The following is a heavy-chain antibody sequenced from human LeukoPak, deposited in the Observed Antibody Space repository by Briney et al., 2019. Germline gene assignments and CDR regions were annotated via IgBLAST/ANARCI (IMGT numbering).Heavy chain of an antibody. D-gene: IGHD5-18*01. J-gene: IGHJ6*03. CDR3: ARDGGYSYGLRYYYYYMDV. Sequence: ASVTVSCKTSGYTFTGYYMHGVRQAPGQGLEWMGWINPNSGGTNYAQKFQGRVTMTRDTSISTAYMELSRLRSDDTAVYYCARDGGYSYGLRYYYYYMDVWGKGTTVTVSS. V-gene: IGHV1-2*02. CDR2: INPNSGGT. CDR1: GYTFTGYY.